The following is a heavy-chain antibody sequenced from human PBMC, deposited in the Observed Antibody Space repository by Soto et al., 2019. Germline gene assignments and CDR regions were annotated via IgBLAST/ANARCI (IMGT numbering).Heavy chain of an antibody. J-gene: IGHJ5*02. CDR1: GYTFTSYG. D-gene: IGHD6-6*01. CDR2: ISAYNGNT. V-gene: IGHV1-18*01. CDR3: ARGAGSSSSWIWFDP. Sequence: ASVKVSCKASGYTFTSYGISWVRQAPGQGLEWMGWISAYNGNTNYAQKLQGRVTMTTDTSTSTAYMELRSLRSDDTAVYYRARGAGSSSSWIWFDPWGQGTLVTVSS.